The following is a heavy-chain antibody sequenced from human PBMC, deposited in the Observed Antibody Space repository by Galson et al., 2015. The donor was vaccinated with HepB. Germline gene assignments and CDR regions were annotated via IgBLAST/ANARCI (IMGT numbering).Heavy chain of an antibody. CDR3: TTDPADWGSPTG. Sequence: SLRLSCAASGFTFSNAWMSWVRQAPGKGLEWVGRIKSKTDGGTTDYAAPVKGRFTISRDDSKNTLDLQMNSLKTEDTAVYYCTTDPADWGSPTGWGQGTLVTVSS. V-gene: IGHV3-15*01. D-gene: IGHD7-27*01. CDR2: IKSKTDGGTT. CDR1: GFTFSNAW. J-gene: IGHJ4*02.